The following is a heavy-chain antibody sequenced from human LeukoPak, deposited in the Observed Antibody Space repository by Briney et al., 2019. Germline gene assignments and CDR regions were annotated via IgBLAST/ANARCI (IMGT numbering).Heavy chain of an antibody. J-gene: IGHJ4*02. D-gene: IGHD4-11*01. CDR3: ARDYDYSRGFDY. CDR2: IWYDGSNK. CDR1: GFTFSSYG. V-gene: IGHV3-33*01. Sequence: GGSPRLSCAASGFTFSSYGMHWVRQAPGKGLEWVAVIWYDGSNKYYADSVKGRFTISRDNSKNTLYLQMNSLRAEDTAVYYCARDYDYSRGFDYWGQGTLVTVSS.